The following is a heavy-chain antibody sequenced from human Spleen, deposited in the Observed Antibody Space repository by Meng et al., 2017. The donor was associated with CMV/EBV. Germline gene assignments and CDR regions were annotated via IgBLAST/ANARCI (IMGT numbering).Heavy chain of an antibody. CDR2: IYSGASST. Sequence: LSCAASGFTFRNYAMSWDRQAPGKGLEWVSVIYSGASSTYSAASVKGRFTTSRDNSRDTLYLQMKSLSAEDTAVYYCAMLDAGLFDPWGQGTLVTVSS. D-gene: IGHD5-18*01. V-gene: IGHV3-23*03. CDR1: GFTFRNYA. J-gene: IGHJ5*02. CDR3: AMLDAGLFDP.